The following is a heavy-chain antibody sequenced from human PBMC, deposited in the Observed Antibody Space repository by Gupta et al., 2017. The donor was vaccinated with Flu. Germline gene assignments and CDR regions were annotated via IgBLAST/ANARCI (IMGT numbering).Heavy chain of an antibody. V-gene: IGHV1-18*01. CDR3: SKLKLARHDY. J-gene: IGHJ4*02. CDR1: DHTFAVYG. CDR2: IGGNDGHT. Sequence: QVQLVQSGPAVKQRGASVKDSCKSFDHTFAVYGVSWERQDPGQCTERMGWIGGNDGHTTYSQRFQDRISLTTDKSTSTAYLEVRSLKPDDTAIYFCSKLKLARHDYWGQGTLVTVS.